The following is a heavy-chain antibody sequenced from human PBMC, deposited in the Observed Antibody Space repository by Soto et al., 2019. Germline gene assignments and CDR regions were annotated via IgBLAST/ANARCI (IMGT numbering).Heavy chain of an antibody. V-gene: IGHV3-7*05. D-gene: IGHD1-1*01. CDR2: IKKDGTEK. J-gene: IGHJ4*02. Sequence: PGGSLRLSFAASGFTFTDYWMTWVRQPIGKGLEWVANIKKDGTEKYYVDSVKGRFTISRDNAQNSVSLQMSSLRVEDTAVYYCARTGTTHYLGQGTLVTVSS. CDR3: ARTGTTHY. CDR1: GFTFTDYW.